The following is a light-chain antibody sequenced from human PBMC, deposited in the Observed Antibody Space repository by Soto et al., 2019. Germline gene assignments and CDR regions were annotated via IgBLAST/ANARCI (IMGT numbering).Light chain of an antibody. CDR2: GAS. Sequence: EIVLTQSPGTLSLSPGERATLSCRASQGVCSGHLAWHQQKPGQAPRLLIHGASSRATGIPDRVSGGGSGTDFTLTISRLEPEDFAVYYCQQYSSSPITFGQGTRLEIK. J-gene: IGKJ5*01. CDR1: QGVCSGH. V-gene: IGKV3-20*01. CDR3: QQYSSSPIT.